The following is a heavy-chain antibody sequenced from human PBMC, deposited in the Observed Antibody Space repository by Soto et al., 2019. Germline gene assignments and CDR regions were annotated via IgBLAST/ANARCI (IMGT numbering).Heavy chain of an antibody. CDR1: GFTFSSYW. CDR3: TREGWGVVVPGGMDV. CDR2: TNSDGSST. Sequence: EVQLVESGGGLVQPGGSLRLSCGASGFTFSSYWMHWVRQAPGKGLVWVSRTNSDGSSTSYADSVKGRFTISRDNAKNTLHLQMNSLRAEDKAVYYCTREGWGVVVPGGMDVWGQGTTVTVSS. D-gene: IGHD2-2*01. V-gene: IGHV3-74*01. J-gene: IGHJ6*02.